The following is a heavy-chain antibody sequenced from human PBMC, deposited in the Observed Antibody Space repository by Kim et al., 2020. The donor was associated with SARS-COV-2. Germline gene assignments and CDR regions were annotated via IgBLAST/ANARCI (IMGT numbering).Heavy chain of an antibody. CDR1: GFTFSSYG. CDR2: IWYDGSNK. J-gene: IGHJ5*02. Sequence: GGSLRLSCAASGFTFSSYGMHWVRQAPGKGLEWVAIIWYDGSNKYHADSVKGRFTISRDDSKNMLYLQMNSLRAEDTAVYYCVGDLGTYPHNWFDPWGQGTLVTVAS. V-gene: IGHV3-33*01. CDR3: VGDLGTYPHNWFDP. D-gene: IGHD3-10*01.